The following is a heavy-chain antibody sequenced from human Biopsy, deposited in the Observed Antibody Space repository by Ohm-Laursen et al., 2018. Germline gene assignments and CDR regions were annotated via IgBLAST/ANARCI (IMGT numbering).Heavy chain of an antibody. Sequence: SVKVSCQGSGYAVNDYFLHWLRQAPGLGPEWMGWISPNSGGTNYAQKFQGRVTMTTDTSTSTVYLELRRLISDDTAVYYCARDIMNRIAGLVARSDVFDVWGQGTLVTVSS. CDR2: ISPNSGGT. V-gene: IGHV1-2*02. J-gene: IGHJ3*01. D-gene: IGHD3-16*01. CDR1: GYAVNDYF. CDR3: ARDIMNRIAGLVARSDVFDV.